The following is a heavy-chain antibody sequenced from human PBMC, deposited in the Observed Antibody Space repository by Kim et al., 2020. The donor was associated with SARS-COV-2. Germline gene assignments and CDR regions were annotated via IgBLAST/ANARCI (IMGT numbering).Heavy chain of an antibody. J-gene: IGHJ4*02. CDR3: ARRGIVVVTATPGEHFDY. V-gene: IGHV4-34*01. CDR1: GGSFSGYY. Sequence: SETLSLTCAVYGGSFSGYYWSWIRQPPGKGLEWIGEINHSGSTNYNPSLKSRVTISVDTSKNQFSLKLSSVTAADTAVYYCARRGIVVVTATPGEHFDYWGQGTLVTVSS. CDR2: INHSGST. D-gene: IGHD2-21*02.